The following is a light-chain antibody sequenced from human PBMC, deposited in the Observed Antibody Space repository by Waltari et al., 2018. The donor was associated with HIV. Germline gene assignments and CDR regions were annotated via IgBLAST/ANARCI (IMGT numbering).Light chain of an antibody. Sequence: SYVLTPPPSVSVAPGEPAIIPCGGHHIGDKSLYWYQQKPGQAPLLVIQDDVERPSGVPERIAASKAGQTATLTSTRGEAGDEADYFCQVWDSDSRSVVFGGGTNLTVL. V-gene: IGLV3-21*04. CDR2: DDV. CDR1: HIGDKS. J-gene: IGLJ2*01. CDR3: QVWDSDSRSVV.